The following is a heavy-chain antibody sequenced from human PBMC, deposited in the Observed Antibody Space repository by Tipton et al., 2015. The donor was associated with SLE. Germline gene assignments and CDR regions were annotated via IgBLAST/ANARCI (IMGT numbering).Heavy chain of an antibody. D-gene: IGHD3-22*01. Sequence: TLSLTCTVSTASISSYYWSWIRQPPGKGLEWIGYVHHSGTTYYNPSLKSRVTISVDTSKNQFSLKLNSVTAADRAVYYCARGLIRVTMTSYYLDLWGQGTLVTVSS. J-gene: IGHJ4*02. V-gene: IGHV4-59*12. CDR3: ARGLIRVTMTSYYLDL. CDR2: VHHSGTT. CDR1: TASISSYY.